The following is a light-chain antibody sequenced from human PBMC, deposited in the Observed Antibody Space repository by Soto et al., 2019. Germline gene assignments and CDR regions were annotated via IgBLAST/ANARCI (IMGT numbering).Light chain of an antibody. CDR2: DAS. V-gene: IGKV1-5*01. Sequence: IQMTQSPATLSATAADRATTTCRASQSISSWLAWYQHKPGKAPKLLIYDASNLDSGVPSRFSGSGSGTEFSLTISNLQPDDCATYYCQQYENYWTFGQGTKVDI. CDR1: QSISSW. J-gene: IGKJ1*01. CDR3: QQYENYWT.